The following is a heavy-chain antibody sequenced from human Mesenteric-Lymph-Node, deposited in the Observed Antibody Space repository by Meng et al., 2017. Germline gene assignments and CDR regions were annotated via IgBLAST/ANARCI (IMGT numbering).Heavy chain of an antibody. CDR1: GFTFSDYY. V-gene: IGHV3-11*04. J-gene: IGHJ5*02. CDR2: ISPTGGSL. D-gene: IGHD3-10*01. Sequence: GESLKTSCAASGFTFSDYYLTWIRPPPGQGLGWIASISPTGGSLYYADSVKGRFSISRNNAKNSLSLQMNSLRVEDTAVYYCARDHGLLNWFDPWGQRPLVTVSS. CDR3: ARDHGLLNWFDP.